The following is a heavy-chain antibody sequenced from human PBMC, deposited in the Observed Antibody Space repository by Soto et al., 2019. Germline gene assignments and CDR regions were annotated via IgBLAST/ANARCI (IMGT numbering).Heavy chain of an antibody. CDR1: GFTFSSYS. D-gene: IGHD3-3*01. Sequence: GGSLRLSCAASGFTFSSYSMNWVRQAPGKGLEWVSSISSSSSYIYYADSVKGRFTISRDNAKNSLYLQMNSLRAEDTAVYYCARDQGAYYDFWSGYYTSEYYYYYYGMDVWGQGTTVTVSS. V-gene: IGHV3-21*01. CDR3: ARDQGAYYDFWSGYYTSEYYYYYYGMDV. CDR2: ISSSSSYI. J-gene: IGHJ6*02.